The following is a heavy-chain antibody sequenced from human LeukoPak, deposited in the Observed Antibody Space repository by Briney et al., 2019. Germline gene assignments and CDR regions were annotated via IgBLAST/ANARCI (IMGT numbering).Heavy chain of an antibody. CDR1: GYTFTSYD. J-gene: IGHJ4*02. CDR3: ARGLGLGGWYPSADY. D-gene: IGHD6-19*01. Sequence: GASVKVSRKASGYTFTSYDINWVRQATGQGLEWMGWMNPNSGNTGYAQKFQGRVTITRNTSISTAYMELSSLRSEDTAVYYCARGLGLGGWYPSADYWGQGTLVTVSS. V-gene: IGHV1-8*03. CDR2: MNPNSGNT.